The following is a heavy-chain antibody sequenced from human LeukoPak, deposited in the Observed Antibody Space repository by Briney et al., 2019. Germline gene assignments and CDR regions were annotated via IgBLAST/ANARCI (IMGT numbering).Heavy chain of an antibody. D-gene: IGHD3-16*02. CDR3: AKGTTVARYYAMDV. V-gene: IGHV3-23*01. CDR2: TNGNGAST. CDR1: GFTFSSYA. J-gene: IGHJ6*02. Sequence: GGSLRLSYAASGFTFSSYAMSWVRQAPGKGLEWVSGTNGNGASTYYADSVEGRFTISRDNSKNTLFLEMNSLRADDTAVYYCAKGTTVARYYAMDVWGQGTTVTVSS.